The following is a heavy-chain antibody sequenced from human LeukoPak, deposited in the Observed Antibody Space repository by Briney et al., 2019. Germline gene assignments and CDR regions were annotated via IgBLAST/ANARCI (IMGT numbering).Heavy chain of an antibody. CDR3: ARGDKLDY. J-gene: IGHJ4*02. CDR2: ISYDGSNK. V-gene: IGHV3-30-3*01. Sequence: TGGSLRLSCAASGFTFSSYAMHWVRQAPGAGLEWVAVISYDGSNKYYADSVKGRFTISRDNSKNTLYLQMNSLRAEDTAVYYCARGDKLDYWGQGTLVTVSS. D-gene: IGHD2-21*02. CDR1: GFTFSSYA.